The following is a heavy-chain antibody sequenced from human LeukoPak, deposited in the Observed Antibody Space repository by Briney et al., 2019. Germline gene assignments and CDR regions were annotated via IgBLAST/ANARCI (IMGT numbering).Heavy chain of an antibody. CDR2: IKQGGSEK. CDR3: ARNPISPGLGDI. Sequence: GGSLRLSCAASGFTFSRYWMSWVRQAPGKGLEWVANIKQGGSEKYYVDSVRGRFTISRDNAKNSLYLQMNSLRAEDTAVYYCARNPISPGLGDIWGQGTMVTVSS. J-gene: IGHJ3*02. V-gene: IGHV3-7*01. D-gene: IGHD3-9*01. CDR1: GFTFSRYW.